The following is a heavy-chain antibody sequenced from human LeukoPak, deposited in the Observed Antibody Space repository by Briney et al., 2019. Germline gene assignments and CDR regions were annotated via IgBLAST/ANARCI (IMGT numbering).Heavy chain of an antibody. J-gene: IGHJ4*02. CDR2: ISSSGTTI. Sequence: GGSLRLSCAASGFTFSDYYMSWVRQAPGKGLEWVAYISSSGTTIYYADSVTGRFTISRDNAKNSLYLQMNTLRAEDTAVYYCARGGGYNLSDYWGQGTLVTVSS. CDR3: ARGGGYNLSDY. V-gene: IGHV3-11*04. D-gene: IGHD5-24*01. CDR1: GFTFSDYY.